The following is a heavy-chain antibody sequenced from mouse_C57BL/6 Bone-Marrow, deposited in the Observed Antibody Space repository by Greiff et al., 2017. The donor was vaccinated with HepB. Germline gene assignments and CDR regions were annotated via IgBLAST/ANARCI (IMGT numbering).Heavy chain of an antibody. CDR3: AREEGITTVVDRYFDV. Sequence: QVQLQQSGPELVKPAASVKISCQASVYAFCISWMNWVKQRPGKGLGWIGRIFPGDGDTNYYGKFKGKAPLTADNSSSTAYMQLSSLTSEDSAVYFCAREEGITTVVDRYFDVWGTGTTVTVSS. J-gene: IGHJ1*03. D-gene: IGHD1-1*01. CDR1: VYAFCISW. V-gene: IGHV1-82*01. CDR2: IFPGDGDT.